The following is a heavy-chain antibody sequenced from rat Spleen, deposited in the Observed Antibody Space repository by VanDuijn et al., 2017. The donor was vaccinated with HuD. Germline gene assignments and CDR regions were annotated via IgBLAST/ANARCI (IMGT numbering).Heavy chain of an antibody. J-gene: IGHJ1*01. CDR2: INYEGSDT. CDR1: GFTFSDYY. CDR3: ARHGLGSWYFDF. Sequence: EVQLVESGGGLVQPGRSLKLSCAASGFTFSDYYMAWVRQAPKKGLEWVASINYEGSDTYYGGSVKGRFTISRDNAETTLYLQMNSLRSEDTATYYCARHGLGSWYFDFWGPGTMVTVSS. D-gene: IGHD5-1*01. V-gene: IGHV5-22*01.